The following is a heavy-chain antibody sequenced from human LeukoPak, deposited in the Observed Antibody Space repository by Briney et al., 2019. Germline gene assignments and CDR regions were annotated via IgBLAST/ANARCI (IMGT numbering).Heavy chain of an antibody. CDR2: IYYSGST. D-gene: IGHD6-13*01. Sequence: SETPSLTCTVSGDSVSSGTYYWSWIRQPPGKGLEGIGYIYYSGSTNYNPSLKSRVTISVDTSKNQFSLKLTSVTAADTAVYYCARDQAAAGMALLDYWGQGTLVTVSS. CDR3: ARDQAAAGMALLDY. V-gene: IGHV4-61*01. J-gene: IGHJ4*02. CDR1: GDSVSSGTYY.